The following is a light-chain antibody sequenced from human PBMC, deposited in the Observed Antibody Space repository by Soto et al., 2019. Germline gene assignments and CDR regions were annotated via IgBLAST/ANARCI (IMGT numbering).Light chain of an antibody. J-gene: IGLJ2*01. V-gene: IGLV8-61*01. CDR1: SGSVSTSYY. CDR2: STN. Sequence: QAVVTQEPSFSVSPGGTVTLTCGLTSGSVSTSYYPSWYQQTPGQAPRTLIYSTNTRSSGVPDRFSGSILGNKAALTITGAQPDDESDYYCVLYMGGGISVFGGGTKLTVL. CDR3: VLYMGGGISV.